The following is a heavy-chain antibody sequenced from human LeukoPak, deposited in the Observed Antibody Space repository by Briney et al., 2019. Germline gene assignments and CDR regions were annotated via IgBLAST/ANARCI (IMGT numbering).Heavy chain of an antibody. CDR2: INHSGST. CDR1: GGSFSGYY. V-gene: IGHV4-34*01. J-gene: IGHJ6*04. Sequence: SETLSLTCAVYGGSFSGYYWSWIRQPPGKGLEWIGEINHSGSTNYNPSLTSRGTISVETSKNQFSLKLSSVTAADTAVYYCARGARRGDDTRPHYYYYYGMDVWGKGTTVTVSS. CDR3: ARGARRGDDTRPHYYYYYGMDV. D-gene: IGHD2-21*02.